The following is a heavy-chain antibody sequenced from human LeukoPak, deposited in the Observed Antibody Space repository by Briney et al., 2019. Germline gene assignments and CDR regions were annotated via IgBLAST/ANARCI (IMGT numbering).Heavy chain of an antibody. CDR1: GFTFSSYA. J-gene: IGHJ4*02. Sequence: GGSLRLSCAASGFTFSSYAMHWVRQAPGKGLEWVAVISYDGSNEYYADSVKGRFTISRDNSKNTLYLQMNSLRAEDTAVYYCARDLFGTNYFDYWGQGTLVTVSS. CDR3: ARDLFGTNYFDY. D-gene: IGHD1/OR15-1a*01. V-gene: IGHV3-30-3*01. CDR2: ISYDGSNE.